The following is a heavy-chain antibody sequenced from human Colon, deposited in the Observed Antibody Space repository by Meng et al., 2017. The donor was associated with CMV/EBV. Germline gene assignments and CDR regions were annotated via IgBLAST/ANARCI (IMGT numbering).Heavy chain of an antibody. CDR2: INPNSGGT. Sequence: ASVKVSCKASGYTFTGYYMHWVRQAPGQGLEWMGWINPNSGGTNYAQKFQGRVTMTRDTSISTAYMELSRLRSDDTAVYYCARVEIWSGYQPLGNYYYYYGMDVWGQGTTVTVSS. J-gene: IGHJ6*02. V-gene: IGHV1-2*02. CDR3: ARVEIWSGYQPLGNYYYYYGMDV. CDR1: GYTFTGYY. D-gene: IGHD3-3*01.